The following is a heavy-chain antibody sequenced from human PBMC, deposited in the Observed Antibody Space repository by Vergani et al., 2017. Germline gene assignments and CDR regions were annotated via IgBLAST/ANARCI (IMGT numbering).Heavy chain of an antibody. J-gene: IGHJ5*02. CDR1: GGSISSGSYY. CDR3: ARGYQGLRYFDWLPPGWFDP. V-gene: IGHV4-61*02. CDR2: IYTSGST. D-gene: IGHD3-9*01. Sequence: QVQLQESGPGLVKPSQTLSLTCTVSGGSISSGSYYWSWIRQPAGKGLEWIGRIYTSGSTNYNPSRKSRVTISVDTSKNQFSLKLSSVTAANTAAYYCARGYQGLRYFDWLPPGWFDPWGQGTLVTVSS.